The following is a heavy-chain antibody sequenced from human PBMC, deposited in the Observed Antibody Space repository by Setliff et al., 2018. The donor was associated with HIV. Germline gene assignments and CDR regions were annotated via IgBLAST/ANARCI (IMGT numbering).Heavy chain of an antibody. CDR2: IYPGDSDT. D-gene: IGHD3-22*01. J-gene: IGHJ4*02. Sequence: PGESLKISCKGSGYSFTNYWIAWVRQMPGKGLEWMGIIYPGDSDTRYSPSFQGQVTISADKSISTAYLQWSSLKASDTAMYYCARRPTDSSGYYLYYFDYWGQGTLVTVSS. CDR1: GYSFTNYW. CDR3: ARRPTDSSGYYLYYFDY. V-gene: IGHV5-51*01.